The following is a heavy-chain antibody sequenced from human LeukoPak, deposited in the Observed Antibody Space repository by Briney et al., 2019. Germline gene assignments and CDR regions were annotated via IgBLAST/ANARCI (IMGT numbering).Heavy chain of an antibody. CDR1: GGSISSSSYY. Sequence: PSETLSLTCTVSGGSISSSSYYWGWIRQPPGKGLEWIGSIYYSGSTYYNPSLKSRVTISVDTSKNQFSLRLSSVTAADTAVYYCARVVGPSRFDFWGQGTLVTVSS. D-gene: IGHD1-26*01. J-gene: IGHJ4*02. CDR3: ARVVGPSRFDF. CDR2: IYYSGST. V-gene: IGHV4-39*07.